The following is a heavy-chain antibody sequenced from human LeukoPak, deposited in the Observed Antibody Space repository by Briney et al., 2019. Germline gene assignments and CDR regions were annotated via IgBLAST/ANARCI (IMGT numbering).Heavy chain of an antibody. CDR2: ISWNSGSM. D-gene: IGHD3-10*02. CDR3: AEPGITMIGGV. J-gene: IGHJ6*04. CDR1: GFTFDDYA. Sequence: GGSLRPSCAASGFTFDDYALHWVRQAPGKGLEWVSGISWNSGSMGYADSVKGRFTISRDNAKNSLYLQMNSLRAEDTAVYYCAEPGITMIGGVWGKGTTVTISS. V-gene: IGHV3-9*01.